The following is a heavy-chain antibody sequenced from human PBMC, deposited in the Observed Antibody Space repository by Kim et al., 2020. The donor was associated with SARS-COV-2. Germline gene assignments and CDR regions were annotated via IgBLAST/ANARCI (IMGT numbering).Heavy chain of an antibody. D-gene: IGHD6-6*01. CDR1: GFTFSSYA. CDR3: ARGGVSSRSSAYFYYYGMDV. Sequence: GGSLRLSCAASGFTFSSYAMHWVRQAPGKGLEWVAVISYDGSKKYYVDSVKGRFTISRDNPKNTLYLQMNSLRAEDTAVYYCARGGVSSRSSAYFYYYGMDVWGQGTTVTVSS. V-gene: IGHV3-30*04. CDR2: ISYDGSKK. J-gene: IGHJ6*02.